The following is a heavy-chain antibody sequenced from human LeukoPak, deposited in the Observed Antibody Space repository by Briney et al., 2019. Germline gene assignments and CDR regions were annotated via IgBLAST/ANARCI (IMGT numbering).Heavy chain of an antibody. V-gene: IGHV3-7*04. Sequence: GGSLRLSCAASGFTFRTSWLNWVRQAPGKGLEWVAQIRQDGSEIYYMDSVKGRFTISRDDAKNSVLLQMNSLPAEDTAIYYCARGRGDYWGQGTLVTVSS. CDR3: ARGRGDY. J-gene: IGHJ4*02. D-gene: IGHD3-10*01. CDR1: GFTFRTSW. CDR2: IRQDGSEI.